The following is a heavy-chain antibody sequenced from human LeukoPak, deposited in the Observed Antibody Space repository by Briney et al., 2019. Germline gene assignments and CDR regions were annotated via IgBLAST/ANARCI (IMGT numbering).Heavy chain of an antibody. J-gene: IGHJ4*02. Sequence: ASVKVSCKASGYTLSDYYMHWVRQAPGQGLEWIGRINPNSGGTNYAQKFQGRVTMTRDTSISTAYMELSRLRSDDTAVYYCAREEYGGYFDYWGQGTLVTVSS. CDR3: AREEYGGYFDY. D-gene: IGHD2-21*01. V-gene: IGHV1-2*06. CDR2: INPNSGGT. CDR1: GYTLSDYY.